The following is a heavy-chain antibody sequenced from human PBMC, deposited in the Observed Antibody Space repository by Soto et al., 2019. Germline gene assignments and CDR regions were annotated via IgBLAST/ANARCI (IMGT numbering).Heavy chain of an antibody. J-gene: IGHJ4*02. Sequence: QVQLQESGPGLVKPSETLSLTCTVSGGSLSSGSYYWSWIRQPPGKGLEWIGYTYYSGSSTYNPSLKSRGTISVDTSKNQFSLNLTSVTAADTAMYYCVRDLKFGATWSSGFGYWGQGTPVTVSS. CDR2: TYYSGSS. CDR1: GGSLSSGSYY. D-gene: IGHD2-8*02. V-gene: IGHV4-61*01. CDR3: VRDLKFGATWSSGFGY.